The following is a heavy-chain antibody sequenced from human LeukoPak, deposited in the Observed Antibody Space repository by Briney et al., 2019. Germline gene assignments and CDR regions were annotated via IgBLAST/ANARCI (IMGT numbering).Heavy chain of an antibody. J-gene: IGHJ4*02. Sequence: EGSLRLSCAASGFTFSNAWMSWVRQAPGKGLEWVGRIKSKTDGGTTDYAAPVKGRFTISRDDSKNTLYLQMNSLKTEDTAVYYCTTAVLAWELPFYWGQGTLVTVSS. CDR1: GFTFSNAW. V-gene: IGHV3-15*01. D-gene: IGHD1-26*01. CDR3: TTAVLAWELPFY. CDR2: IKSKTDGGTT.